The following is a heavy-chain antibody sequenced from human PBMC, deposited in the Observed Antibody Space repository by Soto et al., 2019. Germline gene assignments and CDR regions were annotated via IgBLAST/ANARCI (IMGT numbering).Heavy chain of an antibody. J-gene: IGHJ6*02. V-gene: IGHV1-69*13. CDR2: IIPIFGTA. D-gene: IGHD4-17*01. CDR1: RGTFSSYA. Sequence: SVKVSCKASRGTFSSYAISWVRQAPGQGLEWMGGIIPIFGTANYAQKFQGRVTITADESTSTAYMELSSLRSEDTAVYYCARARFYGDYVYYYGMDVWGQGTTVTVSS. CDR3: ARARFYGDYVYYYGMDV.